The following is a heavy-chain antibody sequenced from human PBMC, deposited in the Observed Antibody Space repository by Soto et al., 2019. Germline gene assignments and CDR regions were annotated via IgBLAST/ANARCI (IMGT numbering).Heavy chain of an antibody. J-gene: IGHJ6*02. CDR2: ISSNGGST. CDR3: VKDRNYDFWSGLEVGLEGSYYYYGMDV. D-gene: IGHD3-3*01. Sequence: GGSLRLSCSASGFTFSSYAMHWFRQAPGKGLEYVSAISSNGGSTYYADSVKGRFTISRDNSKNTLYLQMSSLRAEDTAVYYCVKDRNYDFWSGLEVGLEGSYYYYGMDVWGQGTTVTVSS. CDR1: GFTFSSYA. V-gene: IGHV3-64D*06.